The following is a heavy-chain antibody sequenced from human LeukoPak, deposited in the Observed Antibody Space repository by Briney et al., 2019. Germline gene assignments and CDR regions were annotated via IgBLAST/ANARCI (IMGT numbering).Heavy chain of an antibody. J-gene: IGHJ6*02. CDR3: AKLGALMKNGLDV. Sequence: GGPLRLSCAASGLTFSNYAMSWVPQAPGKGLEWVSDISGSGRTTNYADSVKGRFTISRDRSKNTLDLQMNSLRAEDTAVYYCAKLGALMKNGLDVWGQGTTVTVSS. CDR2: ISGSGRTT. D-gene: IGHD3-16*01. CDR1: GLTFSNYA. V-gene: IGHV3-23*01.